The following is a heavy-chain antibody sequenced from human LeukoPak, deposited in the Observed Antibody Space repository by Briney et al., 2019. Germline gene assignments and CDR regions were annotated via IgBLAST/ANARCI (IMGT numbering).Heavy chain of an antibody. V-gene: IGHV4-39*01. J-gene: IGHJ4*02. D-gene: IGHD4-17*01. CDR2: IYYTGNT. CDR1: GDSISSSYY. Sequence: PSETLSLTCTVSGDSISSSYYWGWIRQSPGKGLDWIASIYYTGNTYYKSSLKSRVTISVDTSKNQFSLKLTFLTAADTAVYYCPAYGDYHKGDYWGQGILVTVSS. CDR3: PAYGDYHKGDY.